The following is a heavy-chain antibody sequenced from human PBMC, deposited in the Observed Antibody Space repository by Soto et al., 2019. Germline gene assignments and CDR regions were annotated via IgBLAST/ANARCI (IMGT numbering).Heavy chain of an antibody. CDR2: SHHSGTT. V-gene: IGHV4-31*03. Sequence: QVQLQESGPGLVDPSQTLSLTCSVSGASISSGGYFWTWIRHHAGRGLEWIGYSHHSGTTYFNPSSRGRPPSSLKRLKTEFPLTLLPGTADDTAMFYWARLVNVPGPIGPGGGWFDPWGQGTLVTVSS. CDR3: ARLVNVPGPIGPGGGWFDP. D-gene: IGHD3-10*02. CDR1: GASISSGGYF. J-gene: IGHJ5*02.